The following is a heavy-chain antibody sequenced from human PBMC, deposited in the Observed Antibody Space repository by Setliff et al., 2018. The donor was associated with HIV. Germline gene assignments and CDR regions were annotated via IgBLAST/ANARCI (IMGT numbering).Heavy chain of an antibody. CDR3: ARHGDDMGADYFDL. D-gene: IGHD1-1*01. V-gene: IGHV4-34*01. Sequence: SETLSLTCAVYGGSFSGYWSWIRQAPGKGLEWIGEIHHSGATKHNPSLKSRVTLSVDTSKNQFSLKVASVTAADTAIYYCARHGDDMGADYFDLWGLGTLVTVSS. CDR2: IHHSGAT. J-gene: IGHJ4*02. CDR1: GGSFSGY.